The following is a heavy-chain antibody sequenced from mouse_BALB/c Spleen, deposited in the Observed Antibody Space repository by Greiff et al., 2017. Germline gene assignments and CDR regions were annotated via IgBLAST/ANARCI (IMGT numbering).Heavy chain of an antibody. CDR1: GFTFSSYA. J-gene: IGHJ1*01. V-gene: IGHV5-9-3*01. CDR3: ARSTGTGYFDV. Sequence: EVQLQESGGGLVKPGGSLKLSCAASGFTFSSYAMSWVRQTPEKRLEWVATISSGGSYTYYPDSVKGRFTISRDNAKNTLYLQMSSLRSEDTAMYYCARSTGTGYFDVWGAGTTVTVSS. CDR2: ISSGGSYT. D-gene: IGHD4-1*01.